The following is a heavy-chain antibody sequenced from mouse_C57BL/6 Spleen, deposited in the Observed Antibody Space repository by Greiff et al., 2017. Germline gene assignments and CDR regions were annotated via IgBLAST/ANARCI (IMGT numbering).Heavy chain of an antibody. J-gene: IGHJ4*01. Sequence: QVQLKESGPGLVQPSQSLSITCTVSGFSLTSYGVHWVRQSPGKGLEWLGVIWSGGSTDYNAAFISRLSISKDNSKSQVFFKMNSLQADDTAIYYCARNGIYYYGSSYVDAMDYWGQGTSVTVSS. CDR3: ARNGIYYYGSSYVDAMDY. CDR1: GFSLTSYG. CDR2: IWSGGST. D-gene: IGHD1-1*01. V-gene: IGHV2-2*01.